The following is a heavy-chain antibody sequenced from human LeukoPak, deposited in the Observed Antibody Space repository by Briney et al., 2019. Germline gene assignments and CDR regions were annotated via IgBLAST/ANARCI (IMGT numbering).Heavy chain of an antibody. CDR1: GGSISSYY. J-gene: IGHJ1*01. Sequence: SETLSLTCTVSGGSISSYYWSWVRQPAGKGLEWIGRIHISGTTHYNPSLKSRITMSIDTSKNQFSLKLSSVTAADTAVYYCATYSITGAWAEYFLRWGQGTLVTVSS. CDR3: ATYSITGAWAEYFLR. V-gene: IGHV4-4*07. CDR2: IHISGTT. D-gene: IGHD2/OR15-2a*01.